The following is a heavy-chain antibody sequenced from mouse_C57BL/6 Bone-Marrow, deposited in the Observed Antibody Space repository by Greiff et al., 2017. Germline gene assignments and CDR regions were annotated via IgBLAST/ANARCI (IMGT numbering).Heavy chain of an antibody. CDR2: INPYNGGT. CDR3: ARFGKGDYFDY. CDR1: GYTFTDYY. D-gene: IGHD4-1*01. Sequence: VQLQQSGPVLVKPGASVKMSCKASGYTFTDYYMNWVKQSHGKSLEWIGVINPYNGGTSYNQKFKGKATLTVDKSSSTAYMELNSLTSEDSAVYYSARFGKGDYFDYWGQGTTLTVSA. J-gene: IGHJ2*01. V-gene: IGHV1-19*01.